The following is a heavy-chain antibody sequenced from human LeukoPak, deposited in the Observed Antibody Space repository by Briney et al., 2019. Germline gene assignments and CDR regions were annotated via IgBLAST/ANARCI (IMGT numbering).Heavy chain of an antibody. CDR2: INPSAGNT. CDR3: ARERPSKYYFDY. Sequence: ASVKVSCKASGYTFTNYYVHWVRQAPGQGPEYMGIINPSAGNTNYAQKFQGRITMTRDTSTTTVYMELSSLVSEDTAVYYCARERPSKYYFDYWGQGTLVTVSS. CDR1: GYTFTNYY. J-gene: IGHJ4*02. V-gene: IGHV1-46*01.